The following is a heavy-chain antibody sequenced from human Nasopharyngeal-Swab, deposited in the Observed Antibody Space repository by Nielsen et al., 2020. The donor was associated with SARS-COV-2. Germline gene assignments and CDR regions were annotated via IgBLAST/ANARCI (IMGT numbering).Heavy chain of an antibody. CDR3: AKEGGGGNYLYYYYGMDV. Sequence: WIRQPPGKGLEWVSSITGSGGHTYYADSVKGRFTISRDNSQNTLFLQMNSLRAEDTAVYYCAKEGGGGNYLYYYYGMDVWGQGTTVTVSS. V-gene: IGHV3-23*01. CDR2: ITGSGGHT. D-gene: IGHD1-26*01. J-gene: IGHJ6*02.